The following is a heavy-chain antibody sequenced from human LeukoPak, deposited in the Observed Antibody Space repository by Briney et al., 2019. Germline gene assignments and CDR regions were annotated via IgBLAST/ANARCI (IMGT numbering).Heavy chain of an antibody. Sequence: ASVKVSCKVSGYTLTELSMHWVRQAPGKGLEWMGGFDPEDGETIYAQKFQGRVTMTEDTSTDTAYMEMSSLRSEATAVYYCATDLFLGMSRDYWGQGTLVTVSS. D-gene: IGHD2/OR15-2a*01. CDR1: GYTLTELS. V-gene: IGHV1-24*01. J-gene: IGHJ4*02. CDR3: ATDLFLGMSRDY. CDR2: FDPEDGET.